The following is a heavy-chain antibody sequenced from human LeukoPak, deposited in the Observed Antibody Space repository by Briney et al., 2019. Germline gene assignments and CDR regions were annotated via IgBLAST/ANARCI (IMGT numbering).Heavy chain of an antibody. J-gene: IGHJ4*02. CDR1: GGSFSGYY. Sequence: SETLSLICAVYGGSFSGYYWSWIRQPPGKGLEWIGEINHSGATNYNSSLKSRVTISVDTSKNLFSLKLSSVTAADTAVYYCASSRVYIGSWYYYFDNWGQGTLVTVSS. CDR2: INHSGAT. V-gene: IGHV4-34*01. D-gene: IGHD6-13*01. CDR3: ASSRVYIGSWYYYFDN.